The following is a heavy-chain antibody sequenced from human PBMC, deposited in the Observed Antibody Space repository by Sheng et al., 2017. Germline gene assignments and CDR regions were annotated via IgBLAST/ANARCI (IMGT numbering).Heavy chain of an antibody. Sequence: EVQLVESGGGLVQPGRSLRLSCTASGFTFGDYAMSWVRQAPGKGLEWVGFIRSKAYGGTTEYAASVKGRFTISRDDSKSIAYLQMNSLKTEDTAVYYCTRDLSYGDYPTDYWGQGTLVTV. V-gene: IGHV3-49*04. D-gene: IGHD4-17*01. CDR1: GFTFGDYA. CDR2: IRSKAYGGTT. J-gene: IGHJ4*02. CDR3: TRDLSYGDYPTDY.